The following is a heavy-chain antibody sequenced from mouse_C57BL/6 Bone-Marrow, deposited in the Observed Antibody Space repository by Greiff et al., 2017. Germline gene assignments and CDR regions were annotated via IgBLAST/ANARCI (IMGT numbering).Heavy chain of an antibody. Sequence: VQLQQSGAELVRPGSSVKLSCKASGFNITSDYIHWVKQRPEQGLEWIGCIDIENGYTEYDSKFKGKATLTSDTSSSTAYLQLSSLTSEDSAIYYCTRNAAMVCYFYFWGRGTAVTVT. CDR1: GFNITSDY. J-gene: IGHJ1*03. D-gene: IGHD1-1*02. CDR3: TRNAAMVCYFYF. CDR2: IDIENGYT. V-gene: IGHV14-4*01.